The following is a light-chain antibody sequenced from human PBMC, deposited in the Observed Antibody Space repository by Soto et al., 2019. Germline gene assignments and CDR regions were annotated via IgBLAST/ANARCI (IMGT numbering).Light chain of an antibody. CDR1: GSDIGYFNY. V-gene: IGLV2-14*01. Sequence: QSVLTQPASVSGSPGQSITISCTGTGSDIGYFNYVSWYQQQPGKAPKLMIYEFDNRPSGVSIRFSGSKSGSTASLTISGLQAEDEADYYCKSYAVGSTYVFGTGTKLTVL. CDR2: EFD. J-gene: IGLJ1*01. CDR3: KSYAVGSTYV.